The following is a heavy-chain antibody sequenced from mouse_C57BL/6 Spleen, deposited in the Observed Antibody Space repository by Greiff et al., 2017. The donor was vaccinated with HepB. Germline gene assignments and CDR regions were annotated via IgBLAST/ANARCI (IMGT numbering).Heavy chain of an antibody. CDR3: ARKGYDYDGGGYYYAMDY. CDR2: IYPRSGNT. J-gene: IGHJ4*01. Sequence: VQLQQSGAELARPGASVKLSCKASGYTFTSYGISWVKQRTGQGLEWIGEIYPRSGNTYYNEKFKGKATLTADKSSSTAYMELRSLTSEDSAVYVCARKGYDYDGGGYYYAMDYWGQGTSVTVSS. CDR1: GYTFTSYG. D-gene: IGHD2-4*01. V-gene: IGHV1-81*01.